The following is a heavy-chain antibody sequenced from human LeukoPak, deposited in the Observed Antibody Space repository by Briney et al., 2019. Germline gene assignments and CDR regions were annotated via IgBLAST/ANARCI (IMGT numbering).Heavy chain of an antibody. CDR2: INAGSGNT. CDR3: ARGIAVAMSWFDP. D-gene: IGHD6-19*01. CDR1: GFTFTSSA. J-gene: IGHJ5*02. V-gene: IGHV1-3*03. Sequence: RASVKVSCKASGFTFTSSAMQWVRQARGQRLEWMGWINAGSGNTKYLEEFQGRVTITRDTAASTAYMELSSLRSEDMAVYYCARGIAVAMSWFDPWGQGTLVTVSS.